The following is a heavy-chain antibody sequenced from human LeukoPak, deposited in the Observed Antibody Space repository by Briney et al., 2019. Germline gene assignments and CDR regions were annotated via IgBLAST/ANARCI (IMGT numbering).Heavy chain of an antibody. D-gene: IGHD1-26*01. V-gene: IGHV4-39*06. CDR1: GGSISDSRT. Sequence: SETLSLTCTVSGGSISDSRTWGWVRQPPGKGLEWIANIHDDGRTASNPSLKSRVTISLDTSRNQFPLKLSSVTAADTAVYYCARQLKVGATRETDAFDIWGQGTMVTVSS. J-gene: IGHJ3*02. CDR2: IHDDGRT. CDR3: ARQLKVGATRETDAFDI.